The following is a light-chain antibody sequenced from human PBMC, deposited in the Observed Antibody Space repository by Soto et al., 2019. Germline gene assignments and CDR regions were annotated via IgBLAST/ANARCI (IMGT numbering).Light chain of an antibody. CDR3: QHHNSYSQT. V-gene: IGKV1-5*01. Sequence: DIQLTQSPPTLSASVGDRVTITCRASQSIRYYLAWYQQMPGKAPKLLIYGASSLQSGVPSRFSGSGSGTEFTLTISSLRPDDFATYFCQHHNSYSQTFGQGTKVAIK. J-gene: IGKJ1*01. CDR2: GAS. CDR1: QSIRYY.